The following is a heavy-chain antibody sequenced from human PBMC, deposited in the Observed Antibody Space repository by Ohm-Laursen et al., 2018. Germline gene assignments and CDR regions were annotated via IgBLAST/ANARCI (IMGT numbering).Heavy chain of an antibody. CDR3: ARDSGYDFWSGYYFYYYGMDV. J-gene: IGHJ6*02. CDR2: ISSSGSTI. D-gene: IGHD3-3*01. V-gene: IGHV3-11*01. CDR1: GFTFSDYY. Sequence: SLRLSCTASGFTFSDYYMSWIRQAPGKGLEWVSYISSSGSTIYYADSVKGRFTISRDNAKSSLYLQMNSLRAEDTAVYYCARDSGYDFWSGYYFYYYGMDVWGQGTTVTVSS.